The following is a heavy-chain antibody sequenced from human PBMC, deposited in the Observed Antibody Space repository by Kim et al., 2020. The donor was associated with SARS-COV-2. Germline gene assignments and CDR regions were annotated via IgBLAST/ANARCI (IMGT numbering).Heavy chain of an antibody. J-gene: IGHJ6*02. CDR2: IIPIFGTA. D-gene: IGHD3-10*01. Sequence: SVKVSCKASGGTFSSYAISWVRQAPGQGLEWMGGIIPIFGTANYAQKFQGRVTITADESTSTAYMELSSLRSEDTAVYYCARVVRGTMVRPQDVWGQGTTVTVSS. V-gene: IGHV1-69*13. CDR1: GGTFSSYA. CDR3: ARVVRGTMVRPQDV.